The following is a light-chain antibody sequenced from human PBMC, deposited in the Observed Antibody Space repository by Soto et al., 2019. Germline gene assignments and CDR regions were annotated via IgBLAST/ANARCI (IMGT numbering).Light chain of an antibody. Sequence: QSALTQPASVSGSPGQSITISCTGTRSDVADYNYVSWYQQHPGKAPKLMIYEVSYRPSGISNRFSGSKSGNTASLTISGLQAEDEADYYCSAYISSNIVFGGGTNVTVL. CDR1: RSDVADYNY. V-gene: IGLV2-14*01. J-gene: IGLJ3*02. CDR2: EVS. CDR3: SAYISSNIV.